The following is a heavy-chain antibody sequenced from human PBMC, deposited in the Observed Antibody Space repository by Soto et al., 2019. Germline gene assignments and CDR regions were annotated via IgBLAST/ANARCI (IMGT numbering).Heavy chain of an antibody. Sequence: SETLSLTCAVYGGSFSGYYWSWIRQPPGKGLEWIGEINHSGSTNYNPSLKSRVTISVDTSKNQFSLKLSSVTAADTAVYYCARGAMVAATRYYYYYYMDVWGKGTTVTVSS. J-gene: IGHJ6*03. CDR3: ARGAMVAATRYYYYYYMDV. D-gene: IGHD2-15*01. V-gene: IGHV4-34*01. CDR1: GGSFSGYY. CDR2: INHSGST.